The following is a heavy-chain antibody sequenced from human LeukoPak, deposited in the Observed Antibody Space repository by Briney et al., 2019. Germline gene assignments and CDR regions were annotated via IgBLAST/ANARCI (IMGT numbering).Heavy chain of an antibody. CDR2: IKYGGTEK. CDR3: ARVFGGGGLDNSGYYLTDAFDI. CDR1: GFTFNNYA. J-gene: IGHJ3*02. Sequence: PGGSLRLSCAASGFTFNNYAMTWVRQAPGKGLEWVASIKYGGTEKYYGDSVKGRFTISRDNAKNTLYLQMNSLRAEDTAVYYCARVFGGGGLDNSGYYLTDAFDIWGQGTMVTVSS. D-gene: IGHD3-22*01. V-gene: IGHV3-7*01.